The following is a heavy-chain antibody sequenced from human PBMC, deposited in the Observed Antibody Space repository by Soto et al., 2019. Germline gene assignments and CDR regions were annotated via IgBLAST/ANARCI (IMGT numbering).Heavy chain of an antibody. Sequence: SETLSLTCTVSGGSISSYYWSWIRHPPGKGLEWIGYIYYSGSTNYNPSLKSRVTISVDTSKNQFPLKLSSVTAADTAVYYCARYEAAPRIAFDIWGQGTMVTVSS. D-gene: IGHD2-15*01. V-gene: IGHV4-59*01. CDR2: IYYSGST. CDR3: ARYEAAPRIAFDI. CDR1: GGSISSYY. J-gene: IGHJ3*02.